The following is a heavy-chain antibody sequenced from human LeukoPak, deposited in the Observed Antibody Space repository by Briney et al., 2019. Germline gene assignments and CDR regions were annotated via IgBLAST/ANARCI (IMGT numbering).Heavy chain of an antibody. CDR1: GYTFTGYY. CDR2: INPNSGAT. J-gene: IGHJ4*02. D-gene: IGHD5-12*01. Sequence: GASVKVSCKASGYTFTGYYMHWVRQAPGQGLEWMGWINPNSGATSYAQKFQGRVTMTRDTSISTAYMELSRLRSDDTAVYYCARGRGATITYGCWGQGALVTVSS. V-gene: IGHV1-2*02. CDR3: ARGRGATITYGC.